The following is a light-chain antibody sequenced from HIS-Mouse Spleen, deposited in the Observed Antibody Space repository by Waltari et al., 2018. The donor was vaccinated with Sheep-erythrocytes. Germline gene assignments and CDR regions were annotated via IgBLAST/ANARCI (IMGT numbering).Light chain of an antibody. CDR3: MQALQTPLT. CDR2: AAS. Sequence: DIQMTQSPSSLSASVGDRVTITCRASQSISSYLNWYHQKPGKAPKLLIYAASSLQSGVPSRFSGSGSGTDFTLKISRVEAEDVGVYYCMQALQTPLTFGQGTKLEIK. CDR1: QSISSY. V-gene: IGKV1-39*01. J-gene: IGKJ2*01.